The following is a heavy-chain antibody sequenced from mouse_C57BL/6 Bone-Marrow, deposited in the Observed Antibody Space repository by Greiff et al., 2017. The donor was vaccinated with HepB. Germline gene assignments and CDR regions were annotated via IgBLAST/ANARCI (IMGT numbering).Heavy chain of an antibody. CDR1: GYAFSSSW. CDR3: AGSIWMWFAY. J-gene: IGHJ3*01. V-gene: IGHV1-82*01. CDR2: IYPGDGDT. D-gene: IGHD1-1*02. Sequence: LVESGPELVKPGASVKISCKASGYAFSSSWMNWVKQRPGKGLEWIGRIYPGDGDTNYNGKFKGKATLTADKSSSTAYMQLSSLTSEDSAVYFCAGSIWMWFAYWGQGTLVTVSA.